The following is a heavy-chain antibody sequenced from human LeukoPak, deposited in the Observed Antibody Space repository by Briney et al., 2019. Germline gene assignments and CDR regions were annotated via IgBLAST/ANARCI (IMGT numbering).Heavy chain of an antibody. J-gene: IGHJ3*02. D-gene: IGHD3-22*01. V-gene: IGHV4-59*01. CDR3: ARAGYYDTSGLGRAFDI. Sequence: SETLSLTCTVSGGSISYYYWSWIRQSPGKGLEWMGSIYYSGSTNYNPSLRSRVTISVDTSKKQFSLKLSSVTAADTAVYYCARAGYYDTSGLGRAFDIWGQGTIVTVSS. CDR1: GGSISYYY. CDR2: IYYSGST.